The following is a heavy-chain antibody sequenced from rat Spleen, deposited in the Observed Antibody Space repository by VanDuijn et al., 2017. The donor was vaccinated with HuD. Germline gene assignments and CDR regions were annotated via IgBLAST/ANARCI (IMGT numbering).Heavy chain of an antibody. D-gene: IGHD5-1*01. CDR2: MWRSGST. CDR1: GLSSTDYS. V-gene: IGHV2S63*01. J-gene: IGHJ4*01. Sequence: EVQVKESGPGLVQPSQTLSLTCTVSGLSSTDYSVHWVRQPPGKGLEWMGVMWRSGSTEYNSGLKSRLSISRDTSKSQVFLKMNSLQTEDTAIYHCTRAPGKGYVMDAWGQGASVTVSS. CDR3: TRAPGKGYVMDA.